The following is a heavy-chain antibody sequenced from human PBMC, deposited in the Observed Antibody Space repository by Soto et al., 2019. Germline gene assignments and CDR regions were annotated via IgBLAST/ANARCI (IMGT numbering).Heavy chain of an antibody. Sequence: PGGSLRLSCAASGFTFSSFGMNWVRQAPGKGLEWVSLISDSGGSTYHADSVKGRFTISRDNSKNTLYLQMNSLRAEDTAVYYCARAATITTLYNLDFWGQGTLVTVSS. CDR3: ARAATITTLYNLDF. CDR1: GFTFSSFG. CDR2: ISDSGGST. V-gene: IGHV3-23*01. J-gene: IGHJ4*02. D-gene: IGHD4-4*01.